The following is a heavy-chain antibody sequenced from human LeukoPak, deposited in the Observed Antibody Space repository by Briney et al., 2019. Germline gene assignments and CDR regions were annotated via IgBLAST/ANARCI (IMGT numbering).Heavy chain of an antibody. D-gene: IGHD3-9*01. CDR3: ARGWGYYDILTGYPSSYNWFDP. Sequence: SETLSLTCAVYGGSFSGYYWSWIRQPPGKGLEWIGEINHSGSTNYNPSLKSRVTISVDTSKNQFSLKLSPVTAADTAVYYCARGWGYYDILTGYPSSYNWFDPWGQGTLVTVSS. V-gene: IGHV4-34*01. J-gene: IGHJ5*02. CDR1: GGSFSGYY. CDR2: INHSGST.